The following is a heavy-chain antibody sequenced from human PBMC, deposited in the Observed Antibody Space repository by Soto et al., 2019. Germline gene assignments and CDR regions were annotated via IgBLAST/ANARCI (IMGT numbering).Heavy chain of an antibody. Sequence: QVQLVESGGGVVQPGRSPRLSCAASGFTFSSYGMHWVRQAPGKGLEWVAVISYDGSNKYYADSVKGRFTISRDNSKNTLYLQMNSLRAEDTAVYYCAKGGSSGYSLDYWCQGTLVTVSS. V-gene: IGHV3-30*18. CDR2: ISYDGSNK. CDR3: AKGGSSGYSLDY. CDR1: GFTFSSYG. D-gene: IGHD3-22*01. J-gene: IGHJ4*02.